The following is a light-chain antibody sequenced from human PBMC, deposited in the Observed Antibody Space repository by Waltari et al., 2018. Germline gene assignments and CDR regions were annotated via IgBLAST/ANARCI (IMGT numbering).Light chain of an antibody. Sequence: EIVLTQSPATLSLSPGDRATLSCRASQSVSSYLAWYQQKTGQAPRLLIYDASNRATGIPARFSGSGPGTDFTLTISSLEPEDFAVYYCQQRSNWQITFGQGTRLEIK. CDR1: QSVSSY. J-gene: IGKJ5*01. CDR2: DAS. V-gene: IGKV3D-11*02. CDR3: QQRSNWQIT.